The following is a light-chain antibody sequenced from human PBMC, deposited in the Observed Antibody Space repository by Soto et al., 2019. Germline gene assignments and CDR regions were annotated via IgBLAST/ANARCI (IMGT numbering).Light chain of an antibody. CDR1: QRVSSY. CDR2: DAY. J-gene: IGKJ1*01. V-gene: IGKV3-11*01. Sequence: EIVLTQSPATLSLSPGERATLSCRASQRVSSYLAWYQQKPGQAPRLLIYDAYNRATGIPARFSGSGSGTDFTLTISSLEPEDFAVYYCQQRSNWPPTFRQGTKVEIK. CDR3: QQRSNWPPT.